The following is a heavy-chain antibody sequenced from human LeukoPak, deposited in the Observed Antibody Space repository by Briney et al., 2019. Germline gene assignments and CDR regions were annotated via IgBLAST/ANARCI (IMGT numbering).Heavy chain of an antibody. CDR1: GFTFSSYA. V-gene: IGHV3-23*01. J-gene: IGHJ4*02. D-gene: IGHD2-21*01. CDR2: ISGSGGST. Sequence: QPGGSLRLSCAASGFTFSSYAMSWVRQDPGKGLEWVSAISGSGGSTYYADSVKGRFTISRDNSKNTLYLQMNSLRAEDTAVYYCARDCGGDCYYDYWGQGTLVTVSS. CDR3: ARDCGGDCYYDY.